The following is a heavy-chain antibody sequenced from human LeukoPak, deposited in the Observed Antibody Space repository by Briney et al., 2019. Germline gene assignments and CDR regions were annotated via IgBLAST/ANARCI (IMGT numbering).Heavy chain of an antibody. CDR2: IRYDGSHK. D-gene: IGHD3-22*01. CDR3: AKDSGYYKGYFDY. CDR1: GFTFSNYG. Sequence: PGGSLRLSCAVSGFTFSNYGVHWVRQAPDKGLEWVAFIRYDGSHKYYADSVKGRFTISRDNSKNTLYLQMSSLRADDTAVFYCAKDSGYYKGYFDYWGQGTLVTVSS. V-gene: IGHV3-30*02. J-gene: IGHJ4*02.